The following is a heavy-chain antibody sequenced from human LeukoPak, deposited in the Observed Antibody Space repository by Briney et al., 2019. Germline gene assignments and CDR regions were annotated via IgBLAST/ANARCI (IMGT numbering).Heavy chain of an antibody. D-gene: IGHD1-1*01. V-gene: IGHV3-30-3*01. CDR2: ISYDGSNK. CDR1: GFTFSSYA. J-gene: IGHJ4*02. Sequence: GRSLRLSCAASGFTFSSYAMHWVRQAPGKGLEWVAVISYDGSNKYYADSVKGRFTISRDNSNNTLYLQMNSLRAEDTAVYYCARENELTFDYWGQGTLVTVSS. CDR3: ARENELTFDY.